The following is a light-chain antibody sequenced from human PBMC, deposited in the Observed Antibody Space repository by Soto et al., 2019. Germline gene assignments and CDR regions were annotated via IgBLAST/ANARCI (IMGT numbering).Light chain of an antibody. CDR2: DAS. CDR1: QSVSSY. CDR3: QQRSDWPRT. V-gene: IGKV3-11*01. J-gene: IGKJ1*01. Sequence: EIVFTQSPAKLLFPPGERGTLSYRASQSVSSYLAWYQQKPGQAPRLLIYDASNRATGIPARFSGSGSGTDFTLTISSLEPEDFAVYYCQQRSDWPRTFGQGTKVDNK.